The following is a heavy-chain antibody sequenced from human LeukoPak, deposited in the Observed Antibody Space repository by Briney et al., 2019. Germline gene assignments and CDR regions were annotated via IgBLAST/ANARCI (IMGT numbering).Heavy chain of an antibody. CDR3: ARAGDSSGYSLHP. J-gene: IGHJ5*02. CDR2: IWYDGSNR. Sequence: GGSLRLSCAASGFTFSNYGMHWVRQAPGKGLEWVAVIWYDGSNRYYADSVKGRFTISRDNSKNTLYLQMNSLRAEDTAVYYCARAGDSSGYSLHPWGQGTLVTVSS. D-gene: IGHD3-22*01. V-gene: IGHV3-33*01. CDR1: GFTFSNYG.